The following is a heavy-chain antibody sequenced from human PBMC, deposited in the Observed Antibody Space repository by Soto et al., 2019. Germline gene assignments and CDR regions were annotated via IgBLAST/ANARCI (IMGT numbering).Heavy chain of an antibody. V-gene: IGHV3-30-3*01. CDR1: GFTFSSYA. CDR3: ARGENNWFDP. Sequence: QVQLVESGGGVVQPGRSLRLSCAASGFTFSSYAMHWVRQAPGKGLEWVAVISYDGSNKYYADSVKGRFTISRDNSKNTLYLQMNSLRAEDTAGYYCARGENNWFDPWGQGTLVTVSS. D-gene: IGHD3-16*01. J-gene: IGHJ5*02. CDR2: ISYDGSNK.